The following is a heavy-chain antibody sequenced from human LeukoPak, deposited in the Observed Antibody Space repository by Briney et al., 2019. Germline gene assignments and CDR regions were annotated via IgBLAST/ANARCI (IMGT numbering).Heavy chain of an antibody. D-gene: IGHD1-14*01. V-gene: IGHV4-39*07. CDR3: ARVGVLIRSINY. CDR1: GGSISSSSYY. J-gene: IGHJ4*02. Sequence: PSETLSLTCTLSGGSISSSSYYWGWIRQAPGKGLEWIGNIFYSGNTDYNPSLESRVTISVDTSKNQFSLKVTSVTAADTAVYYCARVGVLIRSINYWGQGTLVSVSS. CDR2: IFYSGNT.